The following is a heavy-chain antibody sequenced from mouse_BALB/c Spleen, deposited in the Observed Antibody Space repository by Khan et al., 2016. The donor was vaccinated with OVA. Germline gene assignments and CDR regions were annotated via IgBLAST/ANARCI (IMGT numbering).Heavy chain of an antibody. D-gene: IGHD2-14*01. CDR1: GYSITSDYA. CDR2: ISSTGST. CDR3: ARSLYYSYGYALDC. V-gene: IGHV3-2*02. Sequence: DVQLQESGPGLVKPSQSLSLTCTVTGYSITSDYAWNWIRQFPGNKLEWMGYISSTGSTSYNPSLNSRISFTRDTSKNQFFLQLKSVTTEDTATYYCARSLYYSYGYALDCWGRGTSVTVSS. J-gene: IGHJ4*01.